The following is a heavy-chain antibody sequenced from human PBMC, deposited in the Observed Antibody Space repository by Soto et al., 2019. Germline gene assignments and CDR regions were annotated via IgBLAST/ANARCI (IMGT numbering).Heavy chain of an antibody. V-gene: IGHV3-23*01. CDR3: AKDHGRTWTLGFVVAATNGIDY. J-gene: IGHJ4*02. D-gene: IGHD2-15*01. CDR1: GFTFSSYA. Sequence: EVQLLESGGGLVQPGGSLRLSCAASGFTFSSYAMSWVRQAPGKGLEWVSAISGSGGSTYYADSVKGRFTISRDNSKNTLYLQMNSLRAEDTAVYYCAKDHGRTWTLGFVVAATNGIDYWGQGTLVTVSS. CDR2: ISGSGGST.